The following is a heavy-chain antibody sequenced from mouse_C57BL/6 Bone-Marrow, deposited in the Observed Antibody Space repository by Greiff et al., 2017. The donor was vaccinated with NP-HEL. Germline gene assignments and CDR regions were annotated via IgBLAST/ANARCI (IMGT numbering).Heavy chain of an antibody. D-gene: IGHD1-1*01. V-gene: IGHV1-15*01. CDR2: IDPETGGN. CDR3: TITTIPTFYYFDY. Sequence: VQLQQSGAELVRPGASVTLSCKASGYTFTDYEMHWVKQTPVHGLEWIGAIDPETGGNAYNQKFKGKAILTADKSSSTAYMELRSLTSEDSAVYYCTITTIPTFYYFDYWGQGTTLTVSS. J-gene: IGHJ2*01. CDR1: GYTFTDYE.